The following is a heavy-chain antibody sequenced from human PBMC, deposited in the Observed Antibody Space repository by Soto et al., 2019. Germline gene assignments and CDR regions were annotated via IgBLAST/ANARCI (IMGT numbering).Heavy chain of an antibody. V-gene: IGHV1-18*04. D-gene: IGHD3-10*01. CDR1: GYAFSNYG. CDR3: ATSYGSGFDP. Sequence: QIQLVQSGAEVKKPGASVRVSCKASGYAFSNYGISWIRQAPGLGLEWMGWISPYNGNTDYAQSLQGRVTMTTDTSTNTAYMELRSLTSDDTAVYYCATSYGSGFDPWGQGTLVTVSS. J-gene: IGHJ5*02. CDR2: ISPYNGNT.